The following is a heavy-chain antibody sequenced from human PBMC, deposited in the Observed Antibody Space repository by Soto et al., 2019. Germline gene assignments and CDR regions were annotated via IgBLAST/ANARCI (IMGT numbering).Heavy chain of an antibody. J-gene: IGHJ6*03. CDR3: ARGRWLFSSSSYYYYYYMDV. CDR1: GYSFTSYY. V-gene: IGHV1-46*03. CDR2: INPSGGST. Sequence: KVSCKASGYSFTSYYMHWARQATGQGLEWMGIINPSGGSTSYAQKFQGRVTMTRDTSTSTVYMELSSLRSEDTAVYYCARGRWLFSSSSYYYYYYMDVWGKGTTVTVSS. D-gene: IGHD6-6*01.